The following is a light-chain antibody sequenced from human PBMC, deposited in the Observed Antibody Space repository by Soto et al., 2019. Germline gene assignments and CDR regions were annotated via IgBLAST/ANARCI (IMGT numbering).Light chain of an antibody. CDR3: NSYTSSNTYV. CDR2: EVN. V-gene: IGLV2-18*02. Sequence: PGQSVTISXTGTSSDVGSYNRVSWYQQPPDTAPKLMIYEVNNRPSGVPDRFSGSKSGNTASLTITGLQAEDEADYYCNSYTSSNTYVFGTGTRSPS. J-gene: IGLJ1*01. CDR1: SSDVGSYNR.